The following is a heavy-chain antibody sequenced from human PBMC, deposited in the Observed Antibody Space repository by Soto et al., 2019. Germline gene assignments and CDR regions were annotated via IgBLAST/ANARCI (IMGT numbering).Heavy chain of an antibody. CDR2: ISSSSSYR. J-gene: IGHJ6*01. Sequence: GGSLSLSCAASGFTFSSYSRNWVRQASGKGLEWVSSISSSSSYRYYADSVKGQFTISRDNAKNALYLQMNSLRAEDTAVYYCARDGLSVAGKTYYYYGMDVWGQGTTVTVSS. D-gene: IGHD6-19*01. CDR1: GFTFSSYS. V-gene: IGHV3-21*01. CDR3: ARDGLSVAGKTYYYYGMDV.